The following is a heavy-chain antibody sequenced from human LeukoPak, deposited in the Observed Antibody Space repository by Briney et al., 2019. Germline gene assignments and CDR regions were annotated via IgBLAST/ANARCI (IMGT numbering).Heavy chain of an antibody. CDR3: ARDLGYSSGWYDY. CDR2: IYYSVST. J-gene: IGHJ4*02. Sequence: SETLSLTCTVSGGSISSYYWSWIRQPPGKGLEWIGYIYYSVSTNYNPSLKSRVTISVDTSKNQFSLKLSSVTAADTAVYYCARDLGYSSGWYDYWGQGTLVTVSS. D-gene: IGHD6-19*01. V-gene: IGHV4-59*01. CDR1: GGSISSYY.